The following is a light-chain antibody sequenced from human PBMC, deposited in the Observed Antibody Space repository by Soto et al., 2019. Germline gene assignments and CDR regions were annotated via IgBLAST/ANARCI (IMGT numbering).Light chain of an antibody. CDR3: QQHKSYPVT. CDR1: QNIDIW. V-gene: IGKV1-5*01. Sequence: DIRGTQSPSTLSASVGDRVTITCRASQNIDIWLSWYQQKPGKAPSLLIYDASNLKSGVPSRFSGSGSGTEFTLTISSLQPDDSGSYYCQQHKSYPVTFGGGTKVDIK. J-gene: IGKJ4*01. CDR2: DAS.